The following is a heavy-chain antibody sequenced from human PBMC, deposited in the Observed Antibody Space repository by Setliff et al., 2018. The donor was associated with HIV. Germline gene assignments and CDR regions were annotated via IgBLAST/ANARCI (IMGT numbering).Heavy chain of an antibody. CDR3: ASQGYYYDSSGYYPFDY. D-gene: IGHD3-22*01. CDR1: GYTFTSYY. J-gene: IGHJ4*02. V-gene: IGHV1-46*01. Sequence: ASVKISCKASGYTFTSYYMHWVRQAPGQGLEWMGIINPSGGSTSYAQKFQGRVTMTRDTSTSTVYMELSSLRSEDTAVYYCASQGYYYDSSGYYPFDYWGQGTLVTVSS. CDR2: INPSGGST.